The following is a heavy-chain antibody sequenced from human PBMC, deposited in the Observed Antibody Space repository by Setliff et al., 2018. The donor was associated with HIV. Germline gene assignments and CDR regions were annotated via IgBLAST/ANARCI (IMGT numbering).Heavy chain of an antibody. CDR1: GFTFSNYA. CDR3: VKAISGNYYHRFDS. CDR2: ISNYGGST. Sequence: GGSLRLSCSGSGFTFSNYAMHWVRQAPGKGLEYVSAISNYGGSTYYADSLKGRFTISRDNSRNTLYLQMSNLRADDTAVYYCVKAISGNYYHRFDSWGQGTLVTVSS. V-gene: IGHV3-64D*09. J-gene: IGHJ4*02. D-gene: IGHD1-26*01.